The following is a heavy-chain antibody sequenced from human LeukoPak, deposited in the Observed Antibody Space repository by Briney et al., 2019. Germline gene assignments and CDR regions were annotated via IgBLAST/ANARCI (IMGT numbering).Heavy chain of an antibody. CDR1: GYNLSGHY. V-gene: IGHV1-2*02. CDR2: IKPSNGDT. Sequence: GSSVKVSCKASGYNLSGHYMHWVRQAPGQGLEWMGWIKPSNGDTKYAQNFQGRVTMTRDTSISTAYMELSSLRSDDTAVYYCASPPLSSAMYYAHWGQGTLVTVSS. J-gene: IGHJ4*02. D-gene: IGHD1-26*01. CDR3: ASPPLSSAMYYAH.